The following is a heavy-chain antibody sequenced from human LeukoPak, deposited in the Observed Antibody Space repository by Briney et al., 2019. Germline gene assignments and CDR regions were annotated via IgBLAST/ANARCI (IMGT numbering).Heavy chain of an antibody. Sequence: PGGSLRLSCAASRFTFSSYWMSWVRQAPGKGLEWVANIKQDGSEKYYVDSVKGRFTISRDNAKNSLYLQMNSLRAEDTAVYYCAREVYCSSTSCYTGYFQHWGQGTLVTV. CDR2: IKQDGSEK. V-gene: IGHV3-7*01. D-gene: IGHD2-2*02. CDR1: RFTFSSYW. J-gene: IGHJ1*01. CDR3: AREVYCSSTSCYTGYFQH.